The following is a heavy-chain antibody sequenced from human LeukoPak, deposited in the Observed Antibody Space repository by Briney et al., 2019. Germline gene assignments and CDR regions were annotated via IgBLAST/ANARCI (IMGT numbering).Heavy chain of an antibody. V-gene: IGHV4-30-2*01. CDR2: IYHSGST. J-gene: IGHJ4*02. CDR3: AGDDGDRGGLSF. D-gene: IGHD3-16*01. Sequence: SETLSLTCAVSGGSISSGGYSWSWIRQPPGKGLEWIGYIYHSGSTYYNPSLKSRVTISVDRSKNQFSLKLSSVTAADTAVYYCAGDDGDRGGLSFWGQGTLVTVSS. CDR1: GGSISSGGYS.